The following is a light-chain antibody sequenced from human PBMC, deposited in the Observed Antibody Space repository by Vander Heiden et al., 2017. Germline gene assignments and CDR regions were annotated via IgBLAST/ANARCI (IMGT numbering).Light chain of an antibody. J-gene: IGLJ2*01. CDR2: DVS. CDR3: CSYAGSTRV. V-gene: IGLV2-11*01. Sequence: QSALTQPRSVSGSPGQSATISCTGTSRDVGGYNYVPWYQQHPGKAPKLLIYDVSKRPSGVPDRFSGSKSGTTASLTISGLQAEDDADYYCCSYAGSTRVFGGGTKLTVL. CDR1: SRDVGGYNY.